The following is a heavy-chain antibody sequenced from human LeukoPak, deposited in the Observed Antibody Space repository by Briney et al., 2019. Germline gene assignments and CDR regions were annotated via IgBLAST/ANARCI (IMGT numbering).Heavy chain of an antibody. J-gene: IGHJ6*03. CDR3: ARVRGDYSFWRSPGRYDHHYMDV. CDR1: GGPSTTFSSYP. D-gene: IGHD3-3*01. V-gene: IGHV1-69*06. CDR2: IIPLFRTT. Sequence: ASVKVSCKAFGGPSTTFSSYPFTWVRKAPGQGLEYMGGIIPLFRTTNYAQKFQGRLTITADKATRTAYMELSALRPDDTAVYYCARVRGDYSFWRSPGRYDHHYMDVWGKGTTVIVSS.